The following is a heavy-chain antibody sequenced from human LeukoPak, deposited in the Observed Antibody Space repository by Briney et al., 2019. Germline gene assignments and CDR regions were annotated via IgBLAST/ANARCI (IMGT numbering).Heavy chain of an antibody. V-gene: IGHV4-38-2*02. D-gene: IGHD3-22*01. CDR3: ARLHYYDSSGYYGAKTEFDY. J-gene: IGHJ4*02. CDR2: IYHSGST. CDR1: GYSISSGYY. Sequence: SETLSLTCTVSGYSISSGYYWGWIRQPPGKGLEWIGSIYHSGSTYYNPSLKSRVTISVDTSKNQFSLKLSSVTAADTAVYYCARLHYYDSSGYYGAKTEFDYWGQGTLVTVSS.